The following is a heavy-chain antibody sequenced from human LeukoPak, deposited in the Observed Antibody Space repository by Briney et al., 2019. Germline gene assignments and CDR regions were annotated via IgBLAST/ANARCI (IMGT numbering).Heavy chain of an antibody. Sequence: PSETLSLTCTVSGVSINYWSWIRQSAGKGLEWIGRIYSSGSTNYSPSLQSRVTISVDTSKNQFSLTLSAVTPADTAVYYCARVADCSSDTSCYQFVGWFDPWGQGTLVTVSS. J-gene: IGHJ5*02. CDR1: GVSINY. CDR3: ARVADCSSDTSCYQFVGWFDP. V-gene: IGHV4-4*07. CDR2: IYSSGST. D-gene: IGHD2-2*01.